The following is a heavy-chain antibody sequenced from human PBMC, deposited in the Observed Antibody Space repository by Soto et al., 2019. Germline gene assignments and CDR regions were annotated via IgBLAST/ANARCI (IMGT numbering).Heavy chain of an antibody. D-gene: IGHD2-2*01. CDR3: ARHQLGYCSSTSCYPHHAFDI. J-gene: IGHJ3*02. V-gene: IGHV4-39*01. CDR1: GGSISSSSYY. CDR2: IYYSGST. Sequence: QLQLQESGPGLVKPSETLSLTCTVSGGSISSSSYYWGWIRQPPGKGLEWIGSIYYSGSTYYNPSLKSRVTISVDTSKNQFSLKLSSVTAADTAVYYCARHQLGYCSSTSCYPHHAFDIWGQGTMVTVSS.